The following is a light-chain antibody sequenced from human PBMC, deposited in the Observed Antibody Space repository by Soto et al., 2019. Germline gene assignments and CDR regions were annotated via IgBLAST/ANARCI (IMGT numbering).Light chain of an antibody. CDR2: TNI. CDR1: NSNIGRNT. V-gene: IGLV1-44*01. CDR3: AAWDDSMNGVV. J-gene: IGLJ2*01. Sequence: QSVLTQPPSASGTPGQSVTISCSGSNSNIGRNTVNWYQQLPGRAPKLLIYTNIQRPSGVPDRFSGSKSGPSASVAISGLQSGDEADYYCAAWDDSMNGVVFGGGTKLTVL.